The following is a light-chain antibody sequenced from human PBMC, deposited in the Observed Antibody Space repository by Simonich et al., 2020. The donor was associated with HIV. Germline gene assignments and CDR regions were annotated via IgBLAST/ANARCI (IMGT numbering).Light chain of an antibody. CDR1: QSVLYSSNNKNY. Sequence: DIVMTQSPDSLAVSLGERATINCRSSQSVLYSSNNKNYLAWYQQKPGQPPKLLIYLASTRDSGVPDRFSGSESGTDFTLTISSLQAEDVGVYYCQQYYSTPWTFGQGTKVEIK. CDR2: LAS. CDR3: QQYYSTPWT. J-gene: IGKJ1*01. V-gene: IGKV4-1*01.